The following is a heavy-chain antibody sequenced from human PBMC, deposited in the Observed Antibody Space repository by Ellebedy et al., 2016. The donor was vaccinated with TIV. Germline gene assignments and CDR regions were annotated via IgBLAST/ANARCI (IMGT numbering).Heavy chain of an antibody. CDR2: ISPDSGGT. CDR3: ARVRRGSSGMDV. CDR1: GYTFIANY. J-gene: IGHJ6*02. Sequence: ASVKVSCKASGYTFIANYIHWVRQAPGQGLEWMGWISPDSGGTNFAQKFQGRVTMSRDTSINTAYMELRRLESDDTAVYYCARVRRGSSGMDVWGQGTTVTVS. V-gene: IGHV1-2*02. D-gene: IGHD6-13*01.